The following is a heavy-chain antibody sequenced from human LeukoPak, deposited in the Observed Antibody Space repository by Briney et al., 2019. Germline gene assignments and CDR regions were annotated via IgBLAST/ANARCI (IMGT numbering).Heavy chain of an antibody. CDR2: IYYSGST. Sequence: SETLSLTCTVSGGSISSSSYYWGWIRQPPGKGLEWIGSIYYSGSTYYNPSLKSRVTISVDTSKNQFSLKLSSVTAADTAVYYCARAVGYCSGGSCYLRGFDYWGQGTLVTVSS. J-gene: IGHJ4*02. D-gene: IGHD2-15*01. CDR3: ARAVGYCSGGSCYLRGFDY. CDR1: GGSISSSSYY. V-gene: IGHV4-39*07.